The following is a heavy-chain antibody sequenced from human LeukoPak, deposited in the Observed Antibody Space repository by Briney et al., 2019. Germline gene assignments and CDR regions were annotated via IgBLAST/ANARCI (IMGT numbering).Heavy chain of an antibody. J-gene: IGHJ4*02. CDR2: IWYGGSNK. Sequence: GGSLRLSCAASGFTFSSYGMHWVRQAPGKGLEWMAVIWYGGSNKYYADSVKGRFTISRDNSKNTLYLQMNSLRAEDTAVYYCARGRYGAALSPFPSDYWGQGTLVTVSS. CDR3: ARGRYGAALSPFPSDY. V-gene: IGHV3-33*08. D-gene: IGHD4/OR15-4a*01. CDR1: GFTFSSYG.